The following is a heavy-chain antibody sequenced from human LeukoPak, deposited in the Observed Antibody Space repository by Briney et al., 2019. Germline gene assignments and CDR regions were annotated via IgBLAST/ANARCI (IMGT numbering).Heavy chain of an antibody. V-gene: IGHV3-11*01. CDR3: ARDPPGRYPDY. Sequence: GGSLRLSCAAPGFTFSDYYMNWIRQAPGKGLEWVSYISSSASTIYYADSVKGRFTTSRDTAKNSLYLQMNSLTAAETAVYYCARDPPGRYPDYWGQGTLVTVSS. CDR2: ISSSASTI. J-gene: IGHJ4*02. D-gene: IGHD1-26*01. CDR1: GFTFSDYY.